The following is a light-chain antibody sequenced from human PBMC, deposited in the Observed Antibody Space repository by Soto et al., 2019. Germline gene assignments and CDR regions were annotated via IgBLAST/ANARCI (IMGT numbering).Light chain of an antibody. CDR2: AAS. Sequence: DTQMTQSPSSLSASGGDRVTITCRASQTVRRYLNWYQQKPGKAPTLLIYAASTLESAVPPRFSGAGSETEFTLTINGLQPDDFATYYCQQTFSTPITFGQGTRLEIK. J-gene: IGKJ5*01. CDR1: QTVRRY. V-gene: IGKV1-39*01. CDR3: QQTFSTPIT.